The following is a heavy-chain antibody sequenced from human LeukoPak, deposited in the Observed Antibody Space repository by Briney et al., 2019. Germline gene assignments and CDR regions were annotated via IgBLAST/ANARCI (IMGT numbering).Heavy chain of an antibody. CDR1: GFTFSSYA. V-gene: IGHV3-7*01. CDR2: IKQDGSEK. D-gene: IGHD1-14*01. Sequence: GGSLRLSCAASGFTFSSYAMSWVRQAPGKGLELVANIKQDGSEKYYVDSVKGRFTISRDNAKNSLYLQMNSLRAEDTAVYYCARNQRRLDYWGQGTLVTVSS. J-gene: IGHJ4*02. CDR3: ARNQRRLDY.